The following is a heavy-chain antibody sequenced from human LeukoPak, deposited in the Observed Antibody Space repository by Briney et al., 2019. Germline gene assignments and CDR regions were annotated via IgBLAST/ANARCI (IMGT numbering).Heavy chain of an antibody. CDR1: GGSISSGSYY. CDR2: IYTSGST. CDR3: ARVLPLVVPTARYYYYYMDV. D-gene: IGHD2-2*01. V-gene: IGHV4-61*02. J-gene: IGHJ6*03. Sequence: PSQTLSLTCTVSGGSISSGSYYRSWIRQPAGKGLEWIGRIYTSGSTNYNPSLKSRVTISVDTSKNQFSLKLSSVTAADTAVYYCARVLPLVVPTARYYYYYMDVWGKGTTVTVSS.